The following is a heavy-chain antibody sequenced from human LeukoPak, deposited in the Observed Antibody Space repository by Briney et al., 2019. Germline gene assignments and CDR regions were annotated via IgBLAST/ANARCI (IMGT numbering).Heavy chain of an antibody. CDR1: GYTFTSYY. CDR3: ARDQWPQYYFDY. V-gene: IGHV1-46*01. CDR2: INPSGGST. Sequence: ASVKVSCKASGYTFTSYYMHWVRQAPGQGLEWMGIINPSGGSTSYAQKFQGRVTMTRDMSTSTVYMELSSLRSEDTAVYYCARDQWPQYYFDYWGQGTLVTVSS. J-gene: IGHJ4*02. D-gene: IGHD6-19*01.